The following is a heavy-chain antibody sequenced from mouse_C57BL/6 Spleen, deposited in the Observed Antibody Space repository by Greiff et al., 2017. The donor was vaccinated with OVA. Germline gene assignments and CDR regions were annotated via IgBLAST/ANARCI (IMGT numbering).Heavy chain of an antibody. J-gene: IGHJ1*03. D-gene: IGHD1-1*01. CDR1: GYAFSSSW. Sequence: VQLVESGPELVKPGASVKISCKASGYAFSSSWMNWVKQRPGKGLEWIGRIYPGDGDTNYNGKFKGKATLTADKSSSTAYMQLSSLTSEDSAVYFCAREGYYYGSSWDWYFDVWGTGTTVTVSS. CDR2: IYPGDGDT. V-gene: IGHV1-82*01. CDR3: AREGYYYGSSWDWYFDV.